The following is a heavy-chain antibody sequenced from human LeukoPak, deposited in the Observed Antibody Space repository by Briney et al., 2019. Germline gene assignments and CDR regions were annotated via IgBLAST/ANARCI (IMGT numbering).Heavy chain of an antibody. CDR2: ISESSSYI. CDR1: GGSFSGYY. CDR3: ARDRAAKARIGGMDV. D-gene: IGHD5-12*01. J-gene: IGHJ6*02. Sequence: LSLTCAVYGGSFSGYYWSWIRQPPGKGLEWVSYISESSSYIYFADSVKGRFTISRDNGRNLLFLQMNSLRVEDTAMYYCARDRAAKARIGGMDVWGQGTTVTVSS. V-gene: IGHV3-11*06.